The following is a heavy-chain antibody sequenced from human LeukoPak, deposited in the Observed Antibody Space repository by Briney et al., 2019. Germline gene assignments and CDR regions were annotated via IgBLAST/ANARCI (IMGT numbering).Heavy chain of an antibody. Sequence: SETLSLTCTVSGGSISSYYWSWILQPPGKGLEWIGYIYYSGSTNYNPSLKSRVTISVDTSKNQFSLKLSSVTAADTAVYYCARVPTMVRGVTFDYWGQGTLVTVSS. CDR3: ARVPTMVRGVTFDY. D-gene: IGHD3-10*01. CDR1: GGSISSYY. J-gene: IGHJ4*02. CDR2: IYYSGST. V-gene: IGHV4-59*01.